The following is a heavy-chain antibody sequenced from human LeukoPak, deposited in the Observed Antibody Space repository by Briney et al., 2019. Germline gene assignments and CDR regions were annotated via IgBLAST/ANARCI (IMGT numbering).Heavy chain of an antibody. CDR3: ARHFLGYSSSWSPFDY. D-gene: IGHD6-13*01. CDR2: INHSGST. Sequence: PSETLSLTCAVYGGSFSDYYWSWFRQPPRKGLEWIGEINHSGSTTYNPSLNSRVTISVDTSNNQFSLRLSSVTAADTAVYYCARHFLGYSSSWSPFDYWGQGTLVTVSS. J-gene: IGHJ4*02. CDR1: GGSFSDYY. V-gene: IGHV4-34*01.